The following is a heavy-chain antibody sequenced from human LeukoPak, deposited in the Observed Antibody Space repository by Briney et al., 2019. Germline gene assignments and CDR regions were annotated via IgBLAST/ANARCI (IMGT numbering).Heavy chain of an antibody. J-gene: IGHJ6*03. CDR2: INPNSGGT. V-gene: IGHV1-2*02. Sequence: GASVKVSCKASGYTFTGYYMHWVRQAPGQRLEWMGWINPNSGGTNYAQKFQGRVTMTRDTSISTAYMELSRLRSDDTAVYYCARASGYSGYDTPGDYYYYMDVWGKGTTVTVSS. CDR1: GYTFTGYY. D-gene: IGHD5-12*01. CDR3: ARASGYSGYDTPGDYYYYMDV.